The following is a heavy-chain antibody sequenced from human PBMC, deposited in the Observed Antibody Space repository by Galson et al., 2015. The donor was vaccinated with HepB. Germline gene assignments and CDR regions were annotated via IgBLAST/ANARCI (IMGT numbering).Heavy chain of an antibody. CDR2: ISSSSSYI. V-gene: IGHV3-21*01. CDR3: ARVNYYGSGSIDAFDI. D-gene: IGHD3-10*01. Sequence: SLRLSCAASGFTFSSYSMNWVRQAPGKGLEWVSSISSSSSYIYYADSVKGRFTISRDNAKNSLYLQMNSLRAEDTAVYYCARVNYYGSGSIDAFDIWGQGTMVTVSS. J-gene: IGHJ3*02. CDR1: GFTFSSYS.